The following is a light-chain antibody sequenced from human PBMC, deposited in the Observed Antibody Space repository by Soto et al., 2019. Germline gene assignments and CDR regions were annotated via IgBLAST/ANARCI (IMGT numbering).Light chain of an antibody. Sequence: QSVLTQPPSVSAAPGQKVTIYCSGSSSNIGNNYVSWYQQLPGTAPKLLIYDNNERPSGIPDRFSGSKSGTSATLGITGLQTGDEADYYCATWDFSLSAGVFGGGTKVTVL. CDR1: SSNIGNNY. CDR2: DNN. V-gene: IGLV1-51*01. J-gene: IGLJ2*01. CDR3: ATWDFSLSAGV.